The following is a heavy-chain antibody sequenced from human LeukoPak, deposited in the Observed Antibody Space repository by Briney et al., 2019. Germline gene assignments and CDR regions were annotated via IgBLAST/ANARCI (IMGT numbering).Heavy chain of an antibody. CDR2: VHSSGTT. J-gene: IGHJ4*02. CDR1: GGSISSSY. V-gene: IGHV4-4*07. CDR3: ARQYGDYGFDY. D-gene: IGHD4/OR15-4a*01. Sequence: SETLSPTCTVSGGSISSSYWSWIRQPAGKGLEWIGRVHSSGTTTYNPSLRSRVTMSVDTSKSQFSLKLTSVTAADTALFYCARQYGDYGFDYWGQGTLVTVSS.